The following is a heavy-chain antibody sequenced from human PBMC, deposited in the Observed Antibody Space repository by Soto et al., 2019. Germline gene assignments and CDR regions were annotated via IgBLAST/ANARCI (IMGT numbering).Heavy chain of an antibody. CDR3: ARSPTVVTPTVPDY. CDR1: GFTFSSYG. V-gene: IGHV3-33*01. Sequence: QVQLVESGGGVVQPGRSLRLSCAASGFTFSSYGMHWVRQAPGKGLEWVAVIWYDGSNKYYADSVKGRFTISRDNSKNSLYLQMNSLRAEDTAVYYCARSPTVVTPTVPDYWGQGTLVTVSS. D-gene: IGHD4-17*01. J-gene: IGHJ4*02. CDR2: IWYDGSNK.